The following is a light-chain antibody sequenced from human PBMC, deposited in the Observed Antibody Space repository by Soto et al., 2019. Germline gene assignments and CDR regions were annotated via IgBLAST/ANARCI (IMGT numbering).Light chain of an antibody. V-gene: IGLV1-40*01. CDR3: QSYDSSLRGLWV. Sequence: QAVVTQPPSVSGAPGQRVTISCTGSSSNIGAGYDVHWYQQLPGTAPKLLIYGDSNPPSGVPDRFSGSKSGTSASLAITGLQAEDEADYYCQSYDSSLRGLWVFGGGTKLTVL. J-gene: IGLJ3*02. CDR1: SSNIGAGYD. CDR2: GDS.